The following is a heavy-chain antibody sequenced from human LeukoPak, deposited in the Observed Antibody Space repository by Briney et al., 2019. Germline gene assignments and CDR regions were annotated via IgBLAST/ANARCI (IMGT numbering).Heavy chain of an antibody. D-gene: IGHD5-12*01. V-gene: IGHV3-23*01. CDR2: ISGSGGST. CDR1: GFTFSSYA. J-gene: IGHJ4*02. Sequence: PGGSLRLSCAASGFTFSSYAMSWVRQAPGKGLEWVSAISGSGGSTYYADSVKGRFTISRDSSKNTVYLQMNSLRAEDTAVYYCTRGKYGGYFIDYWGQGTLVTVSS. CDR3: TRGKYGGYFIDY.